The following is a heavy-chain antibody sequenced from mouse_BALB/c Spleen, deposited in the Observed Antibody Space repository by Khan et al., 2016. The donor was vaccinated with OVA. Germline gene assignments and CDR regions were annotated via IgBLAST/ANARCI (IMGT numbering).Heavy chain of an antibody. V-gene: IGHV1S41*01. CDR2: IAPGSGSD. CDR1: GYTFTSYW. CDR3: ASSNYYGSGLYAMDY. J-gene: IGHJ4*01. Sequence: DLVKPGASVKLSCKASGYTFTSYWINWIKQRPGQGLEWIGRIAPGSGSDYYNDMFKGKATLTIDTSSSTAYIRVRSLSSEDSAVYFCASSNYYGSGLYAMDYWGQGTSVTVSS. D-gene: IGHD1-1*01.